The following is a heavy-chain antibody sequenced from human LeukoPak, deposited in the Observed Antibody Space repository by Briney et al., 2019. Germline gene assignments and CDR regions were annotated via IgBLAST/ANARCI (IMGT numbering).Heavy chain of an antibody. CDR3: ATGVFYGDSPYFDY. D-gene: IGHD4-17*01. CDR1: GYTLTELP. Sequence: ASVKVSCKVSGYTLTELPMHWVRQAPGKGLEWMGGFDPEDGETIYAQKFQGRVTMTEDTSTDTAYMELSSLRSEDTAVYYCATGVFYGDSPYFDYRGQGTLVTVSS. J-gene: IGHJ4*02. CDR2: FDPEDGET. V-gene: IGHV1-24*01.